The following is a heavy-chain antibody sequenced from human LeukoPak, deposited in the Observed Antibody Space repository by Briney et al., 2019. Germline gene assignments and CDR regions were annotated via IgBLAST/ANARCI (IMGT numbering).Heavy chain of an antibody. J-gene: IGHJ6*03. V-gene: IGHV3-53*01. Sequence: GGSLRLSCAASGFTVSSNYMSWVRQAPGKGLEWVSVIYSGGSTYYADSVKGRFTISRDNAKNSLYLQMNSLRAEDTAVYYCAREIYYYYMDVWGKGTTVTVSS. CDR2: IYSGGST. CDR1: GFTVSSNY. CDR3: AREIYYYYMDV.